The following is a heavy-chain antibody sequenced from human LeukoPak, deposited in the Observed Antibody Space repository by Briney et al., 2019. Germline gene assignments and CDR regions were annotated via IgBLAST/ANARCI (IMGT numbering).Heavy chain of an antibody. CDR3: AKTELSIAARPYFDY. CDR1: GFTFSSYG. Sequence: GRSLRLSCAASGFTFSSYGMHWVRQAPGKGLEWVAVISYDGSNKYYADSVKGRFTISRDNSKNTLYLQMNSLRAEDTAVYYCAKTELSIAARPYFDYWGQGTLVTVSS. CDR2: ISYDGSNK. J-gene: IGHJ4*02. D-gene: IGHD6-6*01. V-gene: IGHV3-30*18.